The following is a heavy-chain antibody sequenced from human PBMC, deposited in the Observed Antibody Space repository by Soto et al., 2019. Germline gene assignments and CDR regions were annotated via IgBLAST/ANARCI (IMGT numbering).Heavy chain of an antibody. CDR1: GFTFSNAW. J-gene: IGHJ4*01. CDR2: IKSKTDGGTT. V-gene: IGHV3-15*07. D-gene: IGHD3-22*01. Sequence: EVHLVESGGGLVKPGGSLRLSCAASGFTFSNAWINWVRQAPGKGLEWVGRIKSKTDGGTTDFAAPVKGRFAISRDDSKDMEYLKMNSLKTEDTGIYYCTPDSYSTMIVGRFDYWGHGTLVTVSS. CDR3: TPDSYSTMIVGRFDY.